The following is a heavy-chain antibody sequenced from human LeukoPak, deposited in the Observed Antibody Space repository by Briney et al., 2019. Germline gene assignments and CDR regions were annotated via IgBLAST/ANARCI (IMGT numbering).Heavy chain of an antibody. V-gene: IGHV4-4*07. CDR2: IYTSGST. J-gene: IGHJ4*02. Sequence: SETLSLTCTVSGGSISSYYWSWLRQPPGKGVEGIGRIYTSGSTNYHPSLKSRVAMSVDTSKNQFSLKLSSMTAADTAVYFCARGMGGNYFNLFDYWGQGTLVTVSS. CDR1: GGSISSYY. CDR3: ARGMGGNYFNLFDY. D-gene: IGHD4-23*01.